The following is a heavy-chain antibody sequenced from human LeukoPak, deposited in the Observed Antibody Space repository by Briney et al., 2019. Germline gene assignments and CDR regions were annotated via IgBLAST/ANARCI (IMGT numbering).Heavy chain of an antibody. CDR3: ARGRMGGSGIYYFDY. CDR2: MNPNSGNT. CDR1: GGTFSSYD. V-gene: IGHV1-8*02. Sequence: ASVKVSCKASGGTFSSYDINWVRQATGQGLEWMGWMNPNSGNTGYAQKFQGRVTMIRNTSISTAYMELSSLRSEDTAVYYCARGRMGGSGIYYFDYWGQGTLVTVSS. D-gene: IGHD3-10*01. J-gene: IGHJ4*02.